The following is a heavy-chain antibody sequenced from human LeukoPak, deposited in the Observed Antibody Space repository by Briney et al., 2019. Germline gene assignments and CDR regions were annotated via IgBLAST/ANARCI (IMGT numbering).Heavy chain of an antibody. V-gene: IGHV4-34*01. CDR2: INHSGST. Sequence: SETLSLTCAVYGGSFSGYYWSWIRQPPGKGLEWIGEINHSGSTNYTPSLKSRVTISVDTSKNQFSLKPSSVTAADTAVYYCARGYCGGDCSYLNWFDPWGQGTLVTVSS. D-gene: IGHD2-21*01. J-gene: IGHJ5*02. CDR1: GGSFSGYY. CDR3: ARGYCGGDCSYLNWFDP.